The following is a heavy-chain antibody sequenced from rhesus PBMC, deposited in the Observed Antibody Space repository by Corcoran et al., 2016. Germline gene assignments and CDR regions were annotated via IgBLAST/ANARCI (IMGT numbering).Heavy chain of an antibody. D-gene: IGHD6-25*01. J-gene: IGHJ4*01. CDR1: GGSISSSNW. V-gene: IGHV4-65*01. CDR2: ISGSSGST. Sequence: QVQLQESGPGLVKPSETLSLTCAVSGGSISSSNWWSWIRQPPGKGLVWIGYISGSSGSTYYNPSLKSRVTISTDTSKNQFSLKLSSVTAADTAVYYCARASYSGSWTGIDYWGQGVLVTVSS. CDR3: ARASYSGSWTGIDY.